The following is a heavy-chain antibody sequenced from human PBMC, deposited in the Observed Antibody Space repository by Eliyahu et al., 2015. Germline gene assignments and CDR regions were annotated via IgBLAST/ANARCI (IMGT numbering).Heavy chain of an antibody. D-gene: IGHD4-17*01. CDR3: AREGELGPGDEDFYSYLMDV. J-gene: IGHJ6*02. Sequence: EVQLVQSGAXVKKPGXSLRISCRGSGXSFTNYWIGWVRQKPGQGLEXMGRIDPHDSHTNYSASFQGHVTISVDKSINTAYLQWSSLKASDTARYFCAREGELGPGDEDFYSYLMDVWGQGTTVTVS. CDR2: IDPHDSHT. V-gene: IGHV5-10-1*03. CDR1: GXSFTNYW.